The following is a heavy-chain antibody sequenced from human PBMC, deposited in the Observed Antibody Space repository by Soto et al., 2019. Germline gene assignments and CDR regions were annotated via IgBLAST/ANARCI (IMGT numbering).Heavy chain of an antibody. J-gene: IGHJ4*02. D-gene: IGHD4-17*01. CDR2: ISAYNGNT. CDR1: GYTFTSYG. Sequence: QVQLVQSGAEVKKPGASVKVSCKASGYTFTSYGISWVRQAPGQGLEWRGWISAYNGNTNYAQKRQGRVTMTTDTSTSTAYMELRSLRSEDTAVYYCARLWGYGDYGEMGYWGQGTLVTVSS. V-gene: IGHV1-18*01. CDR3: ARLWGYGDYGEMGY.